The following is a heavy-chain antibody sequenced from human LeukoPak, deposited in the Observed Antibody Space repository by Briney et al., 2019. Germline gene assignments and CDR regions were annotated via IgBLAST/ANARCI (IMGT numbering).Heavy chain of an antibody. CDR3: ARAGAVAGTRFDY. Sequence: GASVKVSCKASGYTFTGYYMHWVRQAPGQGLEWMGWISAYNGNTNYAQKLQGRVTMTTDTSTSTAYMELRSLRSDDTAVYYCARAGAVAGTRFDYWGQGTLVTVSS. J-gene: IGHJ4*02. D-gene: IGHD6-19*01. CDR1: GYTFTGYY. V-gene: IGHV1-18*04. CDR2: ISAYNGNT.